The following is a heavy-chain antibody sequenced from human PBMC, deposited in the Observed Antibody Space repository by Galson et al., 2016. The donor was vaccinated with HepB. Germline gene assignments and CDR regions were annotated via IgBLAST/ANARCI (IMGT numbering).Heavy chain of an antibody. Sequence: SETLSLTCAVSGYSISSGYYWGWIRQSPGKGLEWIASFYRSETTYYAPSLKSRVTISVDTSKNQFSLKPSSVTAADTAGYYCARAGTTVTTHYYYLDSWGQGTLVTVSP. V-gene: IGHV4-38-2*01. J-gene: IGHJ4*02. CDR2: FYRSETT. D-gene: IGHD4-17*01. CDR1: GYSISSGYY. CDR3: ARAGTTVTTHYYYLDS.